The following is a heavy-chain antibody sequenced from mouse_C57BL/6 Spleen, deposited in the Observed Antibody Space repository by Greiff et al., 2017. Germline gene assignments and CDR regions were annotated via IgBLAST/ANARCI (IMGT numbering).Heavy chain of an antibody. J-gene: IGHJ4*01. D-gene: IGHD2-2*01. Sequence: EVQLQESEGGLVQPGSSMKLSCTASGFTFSDYYMAWVRQVPEKGLEWVANINYDGSSTYYLDSLKSRFIISRDNAKNILYLQMSSLKSEDTATYYCARDRGYDYAMDYWGQGTSVTVSS. CDR1: GFTFSDYY. CDR3: ARDRGYDYAMDY. V-gene: IGHV5-16*01. CDR2: INYDGSST.